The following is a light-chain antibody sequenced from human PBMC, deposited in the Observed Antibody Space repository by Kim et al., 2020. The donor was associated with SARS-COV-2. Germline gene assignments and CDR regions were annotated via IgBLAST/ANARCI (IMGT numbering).Light chain of an antibody. J-gene: IGKJ1*01. V-gene: IGKV1-5*03. CDR1: QNINDW. CDR3: LQSNTYWT. CDR2: RAS. Sequence: DTQMTQSPSTLSASVGDRVIITCRASQNINDWLAWYQQKPGKAPKLLIYRASNLETGVPSRFSGSGSGTEFTLTISSLQPDDFATYYCLQSNTYWTFGQGTKVDI.